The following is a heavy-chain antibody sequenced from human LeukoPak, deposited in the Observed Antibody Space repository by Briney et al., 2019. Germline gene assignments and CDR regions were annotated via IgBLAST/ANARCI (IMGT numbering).Heavy chain of an antibody. V-gene: IGHV4-34*01. CDR1: GGSFSGYY. Sequence: SETLSLTCAVYGGSFSGYYWSWIRQPPGKGLEWIGEINHSGSTNYNPSLKSRVTISVDTSKNQFPLKLSSVTAADTAVYYCARSTMTTVNYWGQGTLVTVSS. J-gene: IGHJ4*02. CDR3: ARSTMTTVNY. CDR2: INHSGST. D-gene: IGHD4-17*01.